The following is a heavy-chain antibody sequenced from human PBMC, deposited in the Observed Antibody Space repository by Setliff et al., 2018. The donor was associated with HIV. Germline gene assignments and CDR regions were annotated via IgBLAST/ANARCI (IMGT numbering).Heavy chain of an antibody. D-gene: IGHD3-10*01. CDR1: GDFISDNH. J-gene: IGHJ4*02. V-gene: IGHV4-4*08. Sequence: PSETLSLTCTVSGDFISDNHRSWIRQPPGKGLEWIGYIQTSGTTNYNPSLKSRVTMSVDMSKNQFSLSLTSVTAADTGVYYCARGLISASWTPTYWGRGTLVTVSS. CDR2: IQTSGTT. CDR3: ARGLISASWTPTY.